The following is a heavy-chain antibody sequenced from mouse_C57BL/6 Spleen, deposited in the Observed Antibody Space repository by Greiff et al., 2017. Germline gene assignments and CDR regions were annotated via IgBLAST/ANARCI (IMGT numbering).Heavy chain of an antibody. CDR2: IIPSSGYT. CDR3: ARQRTTVVAPYAMDY. V-gene: IGHV1-4*01. Sequence: VQLQPSGAELARPGASVKMSCKASGYTFTSYTMHWVKQRPGQGLEWIGYIIPSSGYTKYNQKFKDKATLTADKSSSTAYMQLSSLTSEDSAVYYCARQRTTVVAPYAMDYWGQGTSVTVSS. CDR1: GYTFTSYT. D-gene: IGHD1-1*01. J-gene: IGHJ4*01.